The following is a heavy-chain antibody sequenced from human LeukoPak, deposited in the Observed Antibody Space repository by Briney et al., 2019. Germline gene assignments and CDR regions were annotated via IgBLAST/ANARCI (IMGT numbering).Heavy chain of an antibody. CDR1: GGSISSYY. J-gene: IGHJ4*02. CDR3: ARGSSASYDFWSGYPRGYFDY. CDR2: IYYSGST. V-gene: IGHV4-59*01. Sequence: SETLSLTCTVSGGSISSYYWSWIRQPAGKGLEWIGYIYYSGSTNYNPPLKSRVTISVDTSKNQFSLKLSSVTAADTAVYYCARGSSASYDFWSGYPRGYFDYWGQGTLVTVSS. D-gene: IGHD3-3*01.